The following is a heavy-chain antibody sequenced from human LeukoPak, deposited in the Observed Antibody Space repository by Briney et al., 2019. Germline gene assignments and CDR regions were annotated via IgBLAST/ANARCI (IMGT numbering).Heavy chain of an antibody. Sequence: PGGSLRLSCAASGFTFSSYGMHWVRQAPGKGLEWVAFIRYDGSNKYYADSVKGRFTISRDNSKNTLYLQMNSLRAEDTAVYYGTRGYYFDYWGQGTLVTVSS. D-gene: IGHD1-1*01. CDR2: IRYDGSNK. CDR3: TRGYYFDY. V-gene: IGHV3-30*02. CDR1: GFTFSSYG. J-gene: IGHJ4*02.